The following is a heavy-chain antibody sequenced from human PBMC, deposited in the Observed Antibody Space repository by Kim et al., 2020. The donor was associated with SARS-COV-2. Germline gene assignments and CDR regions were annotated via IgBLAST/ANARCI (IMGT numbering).Heavy chain of an antibody. CDR2: LSSTFTTI. J-gene: IGHJ6*02. V-gene: IGHV3-48*04. D-gene: IGHD3-10*01. CDR1: GFTFSTFS. Sequence: GGSLRLSCAASGFTFSTFSMNWVRQAPGKGLEWVAYLSSTFTTIYYADSVKGRFTIARDNAKNSLYLQMNSLKAEDTALYYCARDNRGYGMDIWGQGTTVTVSS. CDR3: ARDNRGYGMDI.